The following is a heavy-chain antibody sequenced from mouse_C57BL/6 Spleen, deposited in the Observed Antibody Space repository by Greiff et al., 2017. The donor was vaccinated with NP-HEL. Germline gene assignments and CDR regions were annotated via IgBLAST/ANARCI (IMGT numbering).Heavy chain of an antibody. J-gene: IGHJ1*03. CDR1: GYTFTSYW. Sequence: QVQLQQPGTELVKPGASVKLSCKASGYTFTSYWMHWVKQRPGQGLEWIGNINPSNGGTNYNEKFKSKATLTVDKSSSTAYMQLSSLTSEDSAVYYCARSILLRSHWYFDVWGTRTTVTVSS. CDR2: INPSNGGT. V-gene: IGHV1-53*01. CDR3: ARSILLRSHWYFDV. D-gene: IGHD1-1*01.